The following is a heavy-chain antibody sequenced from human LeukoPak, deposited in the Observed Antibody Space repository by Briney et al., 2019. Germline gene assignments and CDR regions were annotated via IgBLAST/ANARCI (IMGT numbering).Heavy chain of an antibody. CDR3: AKDISSSGRPYYFDY. J-gene: IGHJ4*02. V-gene: IGHV3-9*01. Sequence: GGSLRLSCAASGFTFDDYAMHWVRQAPGKGLEWVSGISRNSGSIGYADSVKGRFTISRDNAKNSLYLQMNSLRAEDTALYYCAKDISSSGRPYYFDYWGQGTLVTVSS. CDR1: GFTFDDYA. D-gene: IGHD6-19*01. CDR2: ISRNSGSI.